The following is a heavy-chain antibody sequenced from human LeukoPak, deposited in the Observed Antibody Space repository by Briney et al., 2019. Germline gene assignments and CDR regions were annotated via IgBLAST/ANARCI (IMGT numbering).Heavy chain of an antibody. CDR2: INHSGST. D-gene: IGHD6-13*01. V-gene: IGHV4-34*01. CDR3: ARSWGSSWSPFDY. J-gene: IGHJ4*02. CDR1: GGSFSGYY. Sequence: SETLSLTCAVYGGSFSGYYWSWIRQPPGKGLEWIGEINHSGSTNYNPSLKSRVTISVDTSKNQFSLKLSSVTAADTAVYYCARSWGSSWSPFDYRGQGTLVTVSS.